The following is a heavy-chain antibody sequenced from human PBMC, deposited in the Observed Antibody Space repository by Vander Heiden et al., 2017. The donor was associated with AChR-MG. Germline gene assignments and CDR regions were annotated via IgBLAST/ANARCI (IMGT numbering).Heavy chain of an antibody. CDR2: ISGSGGST. CDR1: GFTFSSYA. J-gene: IGHJ3*02. D-gene: IGHD3-3*01. V-gene: IGHV3-23*01. Sequence: EVQLLESGGGLVQPGGSLRLSCAASGFTFSSYAMSWVRQAPGKGVEWVSAISGSGGSTYYADSVKGRCTISRDNSKNTLYLQMNSLRAEEKAVYYCAKEQIRFLEGVPWGDAFDIWGQGTMVAVS. CDR3: AKEQIRFLEGVPWGDAFDI.